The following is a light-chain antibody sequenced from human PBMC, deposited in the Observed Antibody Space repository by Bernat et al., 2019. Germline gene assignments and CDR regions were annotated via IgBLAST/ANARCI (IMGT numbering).Light chain of an antibody. Sequence: QSILTQPPSASGTPGQRVTIYCSGGSTNIGSNTVNWYQQVPGTAPKLLIFSKNQRPSGVPDRFSGSKSGTSASLAISGLQPDDEADYYCGTWDDRLNVWLFGGGTKLTVL. V-gene: IGLV1-44*01. J-gene: IGLJ2*01. CDR2: SKN. CDR1: STNIGSNT. CDR3: GTWDDRLNVWL.